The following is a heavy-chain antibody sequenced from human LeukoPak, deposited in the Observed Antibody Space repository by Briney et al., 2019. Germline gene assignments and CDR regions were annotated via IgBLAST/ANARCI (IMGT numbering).Heavy chain of an antibody. Sequence: SETLSLTCAVSGGSFSGYYWSWIRQPPGTGLEWIGEINHSGSTNYNPSLKSRVTISVDTSKNQFSLKLSSVTAADTAVYYCASQYSSSWYKPFSVVPRFDYWGQGTLVTVSS. CDR3: ASQYSSSWYKPFSVVPRFDY. CDR2: INHSGST. D-gene: IGHD6-13*01. J-gene: IGHJ4*02. V-gene: IGHV4-34*01. CDR1: GGSFSGYY.